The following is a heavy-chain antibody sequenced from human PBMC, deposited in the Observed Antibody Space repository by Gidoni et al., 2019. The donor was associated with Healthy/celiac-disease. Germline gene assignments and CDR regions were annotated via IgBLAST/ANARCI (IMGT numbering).Heavy chain of an antibody. D-gene: IGHD3-22*01. CDR1: GFTFRSYW. Sequence: EVQLVESGGGLVQPGGSLRLSCAASGFTFRSYWMSWVRQAPGKGLEWVANIKQDGSEKYYVDSVKGRCTISRDNAKNSLYLQMNSLRAEDTAVYYCARDRYYDSSGYWGYWGQGTLVTVSS. J-gene: IGHJ4*02. CDR3: ARDRYYDSSGYWGY. CDR2: IKQDGSEK. V-gene: IGHV3-7*04.